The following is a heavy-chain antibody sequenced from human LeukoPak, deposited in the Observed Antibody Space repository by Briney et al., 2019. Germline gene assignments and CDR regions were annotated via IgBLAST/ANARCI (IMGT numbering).Heavy chain of an antibody. Sequence: GASVNVSCKASGYTFTGYYMHWVRQAPGQGLEWMGWINPNSGGTNYAQKFQGRVTMTRDTSISTAYMGLSRLRSDDTAVYYCARVLSPGSSSDYWGQGTLVTVSS. J-gene: IGHJ4*02. CDR1: GYTFTGYY. V-gene: IGHV1-2*02. CDR2: INPNSGGT. CDR3: ARVLSPGSSSDY. D-gene: IGHD6-6*01.